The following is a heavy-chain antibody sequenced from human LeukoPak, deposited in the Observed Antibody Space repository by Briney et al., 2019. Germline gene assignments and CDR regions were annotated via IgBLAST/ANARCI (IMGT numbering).Heavy chain of an antibody. V-gene: IGHV1-69*04. D-gene: IGHD6-13*01. CDR1: GGTFSSYA. J-gene: IGHJ5*02. Sequence: SAKVSCKASGGTFSSYAISWVRQAPGQGLEWMGRIIPILGIANYAQKFQGRVTITADKSTSTAYMELSSLRSEDTAVYYCARAAAAGTLGWFDPWGQGTLVTVSS. CDR2: IIPILGIA. CDR3: ARAAAAGTLGWFDP.